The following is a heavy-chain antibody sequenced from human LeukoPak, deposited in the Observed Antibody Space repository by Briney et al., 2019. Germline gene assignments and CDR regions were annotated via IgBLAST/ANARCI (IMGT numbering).Heavy chain of an antibody. Sequence: PGGSLRLSCAASGFTFSNVWMSWVSQAPGKGLEWVGRIKSKTDGGTTDYAAPVKGRFTISRDDSKNTLYLQMNSLKTEDIAVYYCTTYGDYEGLIDYWGQGTLVTVSS. J-gene: IGHJ4*02. D-gene: IGHD4-17*01. V-gene: IGHV3-15*01. CDR2: IKSKTDGGTT. CDR1: GFTFSNVW. CDR3: TTYGDYEGLIDY.